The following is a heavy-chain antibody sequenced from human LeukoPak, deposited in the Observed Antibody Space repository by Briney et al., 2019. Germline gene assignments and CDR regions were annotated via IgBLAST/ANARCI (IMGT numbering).Heavy chain of an antibody. CDR2: IKQDGSEK. J-gene: IGHJ4*02. D-gene: IGHD6-6*01. Sequence: GGSLRLSCAASGFTFSSYSMNWVRQAPGKGLEWVANIKQDGSEKQYVDSVRGRFTISRDNAKKSLYPQMNSLRAEDTAVYYCARGGWQLANYWGQGTLVTVSS. V-gene: IGHV3-7*03. CDR3: ARGGWQLANY. CDR1: GFTFSSYS.